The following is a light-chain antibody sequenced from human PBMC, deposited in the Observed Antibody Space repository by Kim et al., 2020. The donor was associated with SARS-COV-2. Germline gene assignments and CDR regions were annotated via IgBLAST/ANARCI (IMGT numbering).Light chain of an antibody. V-gene: IGKV3-15*01. CDR2: GAS. CDR1: QSVSSN. CDR3: QQYNNGPLT. J-gene: IGKJ4*01. Sequence: CPGERATLTGGTSQSVSSNLAWYQQKPGQALRFLIYGASTRATDIPARFSGSGSGTEFTLTISSLQSEDFAVYYYQQYNNGPLTFGGGTKVDIK.